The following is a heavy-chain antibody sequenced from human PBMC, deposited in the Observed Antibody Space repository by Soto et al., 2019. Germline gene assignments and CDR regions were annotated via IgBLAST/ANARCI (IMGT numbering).Heavy chain of an antibody. CDR3: ARVQLAYCGGDCPAGLDV. V-gene: IGHV3-30-3*01. D-gene: IGHD2-21*02. Sequence: PGGPLRLSCAASGFTFSSYAMHWVRQAPGKGLEWVAVISYDGSNKYYADSVKGRFTISRDNSKNTLYLQMNSLRAEDTAVYYCARVQLAYCGGDCPAGLDVWGQGTTVTVSS. J-gene: IGHJ6*02. CDR2: ISYDGSNK. CDR1: GFTFSSYA.